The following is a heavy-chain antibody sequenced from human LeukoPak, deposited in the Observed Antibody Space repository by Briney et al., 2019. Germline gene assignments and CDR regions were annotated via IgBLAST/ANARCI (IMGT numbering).Heavy chain of an antibody. J-gene: IGHJ5*02. CDR2: IYDSGST. CDR3: ARERHGGELYDFWSGYYHNWFDP. V-gene: IGHV4-59*11. CDR1: CGSISSHY. Sequence: RPSETLSLTCTVSCGSISSHYGSWLRQPPGKGLEWLGYIYDSGSTNYSPSLKSRVTISVDTSKNQFSLKLSSVTAADTAVYYCARERHGGELYDFWSGYYHNWFDPWGQGTLVTVSS. D-gene: IGHD3-3*01.